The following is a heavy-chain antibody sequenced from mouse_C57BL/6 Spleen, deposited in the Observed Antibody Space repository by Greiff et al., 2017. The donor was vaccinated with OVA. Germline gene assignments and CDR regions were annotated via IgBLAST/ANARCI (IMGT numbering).Heavy chain of an antibody. CDR1: GYTFTSYW. CDR2: IDPSDSYT. J-gene: IGHJ3*01. D-gene: IGHD3-3*01. CDR3: ARKGWDGFAY. V-gene: IGHV1-59*01. Sequence: QVQLQQPGAELVRPGTSVKLSCKASGYTFTSYWMHWVKQRPGQGLEWIGVIDPSDSYTNYNQKFKGKATLTVDTSSSTAYMQLSSLTSEDSAVYYCARKGWDGFAYWGQGTLVTVSA.